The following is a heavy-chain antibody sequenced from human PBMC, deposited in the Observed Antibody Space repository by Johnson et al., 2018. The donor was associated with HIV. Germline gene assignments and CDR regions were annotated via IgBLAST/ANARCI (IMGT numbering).Heavy chain of an antibody. CDR3: AKVGREGPTSLLRAFEM. V-gene: IGHV3-30*18. CDR2: ISYDGSNK. D-gene: IGHD1-26*01. CDR1: GFTFSNYG. Sequence: QEQLVESGGGVVQPGRSLRLSCAASGFTFSNYGMHWVRQAPGKGLEWVAVISYDGSNKYYGDSVKGRFTISRDNSKNTLYLQMNSLRAEDTAVYYCAKVGREGPTSLLRAFEMWGQGTMVTVSS. J-gene: IGHJ3*02.